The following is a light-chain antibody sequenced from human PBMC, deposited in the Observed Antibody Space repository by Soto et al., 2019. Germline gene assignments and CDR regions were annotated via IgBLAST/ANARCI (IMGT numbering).Light chain of an antibody. CDR2: ETS. CDR1: QSVSSSY. CDR3: QLYRNSLYT. J-gene: IGKJ2*01. Sequence: EVVLTQSPGTLSLSRGERATLSCRASQSVSSSYLAWYQQKPGQAPRLLIYETSTSATGIPDRFSGSGSGADFTLTISRLEPEDFAVYYCQLYRNSLYTFGQGTNLEIK. V-gene: IGKV3-20*01.